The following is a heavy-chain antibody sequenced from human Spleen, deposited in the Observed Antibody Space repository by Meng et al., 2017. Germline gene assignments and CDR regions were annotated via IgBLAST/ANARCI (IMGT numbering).Heavy chain of an antibody. Sequence: HLRDSGPGLVKPSQPLSLTCTVSGGSISSGGYYWSWIRQHPGKGLEWIGHMYYSGSTYYNPSLKSRVTISVDTSQNQFSLKLSSVTAADTAVYYCAANRDGFDPWGQGTLVTVPS. V-gene: IGHV4-31*03. CDR1: GGSISSGGYY. CDR3: AANRDGFDP. J-gene: IGHJ5*02. CDR2: MYYSGST.